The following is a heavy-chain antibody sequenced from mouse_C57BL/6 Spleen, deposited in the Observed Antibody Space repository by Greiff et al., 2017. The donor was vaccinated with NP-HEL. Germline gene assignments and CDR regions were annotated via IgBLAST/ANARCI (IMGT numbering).Heavy chain of an antibody. Sequence: EVMLVESGGDLVKPGGSLKLSCAASGFTFSSYGMSWVRQTPDKRLEWVATISSGGSYTYYPDSVKGRFTISRDNAKNTLYLQMRSLKSEDTAMYYCARRYYGNYGVDYWGQGTTLTVSS. CDR1: GFTFSSYG. J-gene: IGHJ2*01. V-gene: IGHV5-6*02. CDR2: ISSGGSYT. CDR3: ARRYYGNYGVDY. D-gene: IGHD2-1*01.